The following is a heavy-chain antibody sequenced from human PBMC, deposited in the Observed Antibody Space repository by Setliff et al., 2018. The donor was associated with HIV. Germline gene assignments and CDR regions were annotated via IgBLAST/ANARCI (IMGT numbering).Heavy chain of an antibody. CDR3: ARDGYYDSSGYSAFDI. CDR1: GYTFTDYY. D-gene: IGHD3-22*01. J-gene: IGHJ3*02. Sequence: GASVKVSCKASGYTFTDYYIHWVRQAPGQGLEWMGRINPNNGGTKYAQKFQGRVTMTRDTSISTAYMELSRLRSDDTAVYYCARDGYYDSSGYSAFDIWGQGTMVTVSS. CDR2: INPNNGGT. V-gene: IGHV1-2*06.